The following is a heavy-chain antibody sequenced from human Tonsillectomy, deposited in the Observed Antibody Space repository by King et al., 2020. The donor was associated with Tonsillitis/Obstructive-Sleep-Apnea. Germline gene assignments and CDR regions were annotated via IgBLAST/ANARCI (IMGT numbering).Heavy chain of an antibody. J-gene: IGHJ6*03. CDR2: IYSGSTT. CDR3: ARDVHGLNTNYHMAV. Sequence: EVQLVESGGGLIQPGGSLRLSCAASGFTVTSNYMSWVRQAPGKGLEWVSTIYSGSTTYYADSVRGRFTISRENSKNTLYLQMNSLRAEDSAVYYCARDVHGLNTNYHMAVWGKGTPVTVSS. CDR1: GFTVTSNY. V-gene: IGHV3-53*01. D-gene: IGHD3-22*01.